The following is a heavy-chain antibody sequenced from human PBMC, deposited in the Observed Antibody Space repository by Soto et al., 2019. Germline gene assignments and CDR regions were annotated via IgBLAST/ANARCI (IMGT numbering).Heavy chain of an antibody. CDR2: INAGNGNT. D-gene: IGHD3-22*01. CDR3: ARDSSYDSSGFIIGGMDV. V-gene: IGHV1-3*01. CDR1: GYTFTSYA. J-gene: IGHJ6*02. Sequence: ASVKVSCKASGYTFTSYAMHWVRQAPGQRLEWMGWINAGNGNTKYSQKFQGRVTITRDTSASTAYMELSSLRSEDTAVYYCARDSSYDSSGFIIGGMDVWGQGTKVTVSS.